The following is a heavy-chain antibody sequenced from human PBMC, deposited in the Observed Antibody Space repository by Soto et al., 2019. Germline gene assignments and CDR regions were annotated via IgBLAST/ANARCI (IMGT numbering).Heavy chain of an antibody. J-gene: IGHJ6*02. V-gene: IGHV1-2*04. Sequence: GASVKVSCTASGYTFTSYDINWVRQATEQGLEWMGWINPNSGGTNYAQKFQGWVTMTRDTSISTAYMELSRLRSDDTAVYYCARSGVVGSSSHYYYYGMDVWGQGTTVTVSS. D-gene: IGHD6-6*01. CDR2: INPNSGGT. CDR3: ARSGVVGSSSHYYYYGMDV. CDR1: GYTFTSYD.